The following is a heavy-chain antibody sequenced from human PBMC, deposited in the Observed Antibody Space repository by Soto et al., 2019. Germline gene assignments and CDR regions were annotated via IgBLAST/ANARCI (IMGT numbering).Heavy chain of an antibody. Sequence: GGSLRLSCAASGFTFSSYGMHWVRQAPGKGLEWVAVIWYDGSNKYYADSVKGRFTISRDNSKSTLYLQMNSLRAEDTAVYYCARDSSRVSSGLDYWGQGTLVTVSS. CDR2: IWYDGSNK. CDR1: GFTFSSYG. J-gene: IGHJ4*02. CDR3: ARDSSRVSSGLDY. D-gene: IGHD6-19*01. V-gene: IGHV3-33*01.